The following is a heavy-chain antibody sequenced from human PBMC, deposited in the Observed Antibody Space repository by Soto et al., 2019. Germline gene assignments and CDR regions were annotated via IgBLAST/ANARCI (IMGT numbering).Heavy chain of an antibody. D-gene: IGHD2-15*01. CDR1: GGSFSAYY. Sequence: QVQLQQWGAGLLKPSETLSLTCAVYGGSFSAYYWSWIRQPPGKGLEWIGEINHSGSPNYNPSLKSRVTISVDTSNNQSSLKLSSVTAADTAVYYCARRKGAYCSDGSCYEGYWGQGTLVTVSS. CDR3: ARRKGAYCSDGSCYEGY. J-gene: IGHJ4*02. V-gene: IGHV4-34*01. CDR2: INHSGSP.